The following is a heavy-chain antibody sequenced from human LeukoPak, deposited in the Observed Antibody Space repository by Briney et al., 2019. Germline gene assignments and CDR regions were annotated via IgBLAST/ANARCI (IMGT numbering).Heavy chain of an antibody. J-gene: IGHJ4*02. Sequence: SETLSLTCTDSGGSISSSTYYWGWIRQPPGKGLEWIGSIYHSGSTYYNPSLKSRVTISVDTSKNQFSLKLSSVTAADTAVHYCARPAFGGVIFFFDYWGQGTLVTVSS. D-gene: IGHD3-16*01. CDR3: ARPAFGGVIFFFDY. CDR1: GGSISSSTYY. CDR2: IYHSGST. V-gene: IGHV4-39*01.